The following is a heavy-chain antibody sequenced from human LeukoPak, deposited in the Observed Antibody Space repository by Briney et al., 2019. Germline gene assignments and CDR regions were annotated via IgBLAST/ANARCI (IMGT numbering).Heavy chain of an antibody. D-gene: IGHD6-6*01. V-gene: IGHV3-48*01. CDR2: ISSSRSTI. J-gene: IGHJ4*02. CDR3: ARGDSSSSLYFDY. CDR1: GFTFSSYS. Sequence: GGSLRLSCAASGFTFSSYSINWVRQAPGKGLEWVSYISSSRSTIYYADSVKGRFTISRDNAKNSLYLQMNSLRAEDTAVYYCARGDSSSSLYFDYWGQGTLVTVSS.